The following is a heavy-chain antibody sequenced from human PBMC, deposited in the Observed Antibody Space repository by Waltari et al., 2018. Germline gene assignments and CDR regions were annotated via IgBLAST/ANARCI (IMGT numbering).Heavy chain of an antibody. J-gene: IGHJ6*02. CDR2: INHSGST. V-gene: IGHV4-34*01. CDR1: GGSFSGYY. Sequence: QVQLQQWGAGLLKPSETLSLTCAVYGGSFSGYYWSWIRQPPGKGLEWIGEINHSGSTNYNPSLKSRVTISVDTSKNQFSLKLSSGTAADTAVYYCATLLYYYGMDVWGQGTTVTVSS. CDR3: ATLLYYYGMDV.